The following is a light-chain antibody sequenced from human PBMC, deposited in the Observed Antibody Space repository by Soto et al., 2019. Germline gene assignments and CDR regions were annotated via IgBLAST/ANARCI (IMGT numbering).Light chain of an antibody. V-gene: IGKV1-5*03. CDR2: KAS. J-gene: IGKJ2*02. CDR1: QSISSW. CDR3: QQSGT. Sequence: DIQMTQSPSTLSASVRDRVTFTCRASQSISSWLAWYQQKPGKAPKLLIYKASSLQSGVPSRFSGSGSGTEFTLTISSLQPDDFATYYCQQSGTFGQGTKLEIK.